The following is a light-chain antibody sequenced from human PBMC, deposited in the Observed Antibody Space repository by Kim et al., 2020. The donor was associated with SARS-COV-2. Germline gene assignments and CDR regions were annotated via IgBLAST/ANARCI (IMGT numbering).Light chain of an antibody. Sequence: TGEKASITGGEDNIGLKNIHWYRQKPGQAPVSVLSYDSGRPSGIPERFSGSTAATTATLTISRVEAGDEADYFCQVWDSRSDHYVFGPGTKVTVL. CDR2: YDS. CDR3: QVWDSRSDHYV. J-gene: IGLJ1*01. V-gene: IGLV3-21*04. CDR1: NIGLKN.